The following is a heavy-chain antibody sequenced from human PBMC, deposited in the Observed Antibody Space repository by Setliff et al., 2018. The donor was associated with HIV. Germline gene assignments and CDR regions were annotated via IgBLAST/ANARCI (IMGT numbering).Heavy chain of an antibody. CDR3: AQLTPRTHYFYGMDV. V-gene: IGHV4-34*01. CDR1: GGSFSGYY. J-gene: IGHJ6*02. Sequence: SETLSLTCAVYGGSFSGYYWSCIRQPPGKGLEWIGSIYYSGSTYYNPSLKSRVTISVDTSKNQFSLNLTSVTAADTAVYYCAQLTPRTHYFYGMDVWGQGTTVTVSS. CDR2: IYYSGST.